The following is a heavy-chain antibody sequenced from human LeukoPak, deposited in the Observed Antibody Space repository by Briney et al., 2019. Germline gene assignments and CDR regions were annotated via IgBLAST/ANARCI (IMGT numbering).Heavy chain of an antibody. CDR3: ARDLGQYYDTSDNWFDP. CDR2: INSDGINT. D-gene: IGHD3-22*01. V-gene: IGHV3-74*01. Sequence: GGSLRLSCAASGFTFSSYSLNWVRQAPGKGLEWVSCINSDGINTSYADSVKGRFTISRDNAKNTLNLQMNSLRAEDTAVYYCARDLGQYYDTSDNWFDPWGQGTLVTVSS. J-gene: IGHJ5*02. CDR1: GFTFSSYS.